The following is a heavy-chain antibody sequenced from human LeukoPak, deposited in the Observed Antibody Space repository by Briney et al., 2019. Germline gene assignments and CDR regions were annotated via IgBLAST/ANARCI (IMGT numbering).Heavy chain of an antibody. CDR2: ISGSDGRT. D-gene: IGHD4-17*01. CDR3: VKVFRKDGDFHLFDY. CDR1: GFTFSSYA. Sequence: SGGSLRLSCAASGFTFSSYAMSWVRQAPGKGLEWVSAISGSDGRTYYADSVKGRFTISRDNSKNTLYLQMNSLRAEDTAVYYCVKVFRKDGDFHLFDYWGQGTLVTVSS. V-gene: IGHV3-23*01. J-gene: IGHJ4*02.